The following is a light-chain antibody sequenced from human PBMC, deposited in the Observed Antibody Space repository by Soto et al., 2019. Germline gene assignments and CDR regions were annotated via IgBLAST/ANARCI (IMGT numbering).Light chain of an antibody. Sequence: QSALTQPPSASGSPGQSVTISCTGTKNDIGVYDFVSWYQHHPGKAPRLIIYEVSNRPSGVSDRFSGSKSGNTASLTISGLQAEDEADYYCSSLTTSFTYVFGTGTKVTVL. CDR2: EVS. CDR3: SSLTTSFTYV. J-gene: IGLJ1*01. CDR1: KNDIGVYDF. V-gene: IGLV2-14*01.